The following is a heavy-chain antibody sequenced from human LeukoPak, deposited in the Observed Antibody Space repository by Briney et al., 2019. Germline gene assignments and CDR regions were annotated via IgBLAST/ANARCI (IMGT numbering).Heavy chain of an antibody. Sequence: GGSLRLSCAASGFTFSSYAMSWVRHAPGKGLEWVSAISGSGGSTYYADSVKGRFTISRDNAKNSLYLQMNSLRAEDTAVYYCAREYYDFWSAPLSDWGQGTLVTVSS. CDR2: ISGSGGST. V-gene: IGHV3-23*01. CDR1: GFTFSSYA. CDR3: AREYYDFWSAPLSD. J-gene: IGHJ4*02. D-gene: IGHD3-3*01.